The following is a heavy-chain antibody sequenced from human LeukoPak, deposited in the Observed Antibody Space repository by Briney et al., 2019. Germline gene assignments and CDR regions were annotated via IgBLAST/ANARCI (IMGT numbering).Heavy chain of an antibody. Sequence: SETLSLTCAVYGGSFSGYYWSWIRQPPGKGLEWIGEINHSGSTNYNPSLKSRVTISVDTSKNQFSLKLSSVTAADTAVYYCARVASGSYFSDYWGQGTLVTAST. CDR2: INHSGST. V-gene: IGHV4-34*01. CDR3: ARVASGSYFSDY. J-gene: IGHJ4*02. CDR1: GGSFSGYY. D-gene: IGHD1-26*01.